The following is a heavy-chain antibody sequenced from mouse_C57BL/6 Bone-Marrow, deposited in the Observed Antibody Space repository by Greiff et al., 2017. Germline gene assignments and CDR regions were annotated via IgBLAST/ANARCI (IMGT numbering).Heavy chain of an antibody. V-gene: IGHV5-4*01. CDR1: GFTFSSYA. CDR2: ISDCGSYT. J-gene: IGHJ4*01. Sequence: EVQRVESGGGLVKPGGSLKLSCAASGFTFSSYALSWVRQTPEKRLVWVATISDCGSYTYYPDNVKVRFTISRDNAKNNLYLQMSHLKSEDTAMYYCARGRDLLHAMDYWGQGTSVTVSS. CDR3: ARGRDLLHAMDY. D-gene: IGHD2-1*01.